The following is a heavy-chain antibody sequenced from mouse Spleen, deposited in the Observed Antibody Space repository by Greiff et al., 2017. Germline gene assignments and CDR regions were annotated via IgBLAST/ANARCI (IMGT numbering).Heavy chain of an antibody. Sequence: QVQLQQPGAELVMPGASVKLSCKASGYTFTSYWMHWVKQRPGQGLEWIGEIDPSDSYTNYNQKFKGKATLTVDKSSSTAYMQLSSLTSEDSAVYYCARRDYYGSEGAMDYWGQGTSVTVSS. CDR2: IDPSDSYT. J-gene: IGHJ4*01. V-gene: IGHV1-69*01. D-gene: IGHD1-1*01. CDR1: GYTFTSYW. CDR3: ARRDYYGSEGAMDY.